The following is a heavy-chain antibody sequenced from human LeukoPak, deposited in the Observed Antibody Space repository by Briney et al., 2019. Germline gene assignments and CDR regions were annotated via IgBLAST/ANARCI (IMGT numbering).Heavy chain of an antibody. CDR3: AGLEPYLPLDY. J-gene: IGHJ4*02. CDR1: GGSVSGSYY. CDR2: MYSSGTI. Sequence: SETLSLTCPVSGGSVSGSYYWNWIRQPPGKGLEWIGYMYSSGTINYNPSLKSRVTVSIDISKHQFSLKLSSVTAADTAVYYCAGLEPYLPLDYWGQGTLVIVSS. D-gene: IGHD1-1*01. V-gene: IGHV4-61*01.